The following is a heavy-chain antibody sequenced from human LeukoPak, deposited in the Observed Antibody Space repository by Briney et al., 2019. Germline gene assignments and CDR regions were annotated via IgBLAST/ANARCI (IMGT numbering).Heavy chain of an antibody. D-gene: IGHD6-13*01. J-gene: IGHJ4*02. V-gene: IGHV3-21*01. CDR3: ARYSSSWSFFDY. Sequence: PGGSLRLSCAASGFTFSNYWMNWVRQAPGKGLEWVSSISSSSSYIYYADSVKGRFTISRDNAKNSLYLQMNSLRAEDTAVYYCARYSSSWSFFDYWGQGTLVTVSS. CDR2: ISSSSSYI. CDR1: GFTFSNYW.